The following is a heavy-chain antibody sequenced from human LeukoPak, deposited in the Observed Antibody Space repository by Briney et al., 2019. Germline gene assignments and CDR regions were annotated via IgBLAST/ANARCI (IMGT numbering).Heavy chain of an antibody. CDR3: ARDLLVVVAAYPYYYGMDV. Sequence: ASVKVSCKASGYTFTGYYMHWVRQAPGQGLEWMGWINPNSGGTNYAQKFQGRVTMTRDTSISTAYMELSRLRSDDTAVYYCARDLLVVVAAYPYYYGMDVWGQGTTVTVSS. CDR2: INPNSGGT. J-gene: IGHJ6*02. V-gene: IGHV1-2*02. CDR1: GYTFTGYY. D-gene: IGHD2-15*01.